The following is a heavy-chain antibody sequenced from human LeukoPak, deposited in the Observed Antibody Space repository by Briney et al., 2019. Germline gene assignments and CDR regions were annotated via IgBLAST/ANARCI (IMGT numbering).Heavy chain of an antibody. Sequence: GGSLRLSCAASGFTFSVYDMYWIRQSPGKGLECVSVISRGGISYYADSVKGWFTISRDNSKNTLYLQMNSLRAEDTAVYYCAKDSEADFWSGYYTQGYAFDIWGQGTMVTVSS. D-gene: IGHD3-3*01. CDR2: ISRGGIS. J-gene: IGHJ3*02. CDR3: AKDSEADFWSGYYTQGYAFDI. V-gene: IGHV3-NL1*01. CDR1: GFTFSVYD.